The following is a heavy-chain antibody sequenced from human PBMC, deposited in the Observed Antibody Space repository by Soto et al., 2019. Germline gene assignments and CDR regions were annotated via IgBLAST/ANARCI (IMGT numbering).Heavy chain of an antibody. D-gene: IGHD2-15*01. V-gene: IGHV3-23*01. J-gene: IGHJ4*02. CDR2: ISGSGGST. CDR1: GFTFSSYA. Sequence: PGGSLRLSCAASGFTFSSYAMSWVRQAPGKGLEWVSAISGSGGSTYYADPVKGRFTISRDNSKNTLYLQMNSLRAEDTAVYYCQAVVAATGYDYWGQGTLVTVSS. CDR3: QAVVAATGYDY.